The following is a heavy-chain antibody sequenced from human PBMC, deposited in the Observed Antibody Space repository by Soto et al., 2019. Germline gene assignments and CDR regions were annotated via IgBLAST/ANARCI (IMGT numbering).Heavy chain of an antibody. CDR1: GGSFSGYY. D-gene: IGHD6-13*01. CDR2: INHSGST. J-gene: IGHJ6*02. Sequence: SETLSLTCAVYGGSFSGYYWSWIRQPPGKGLEWIGEINHSGSTNYNPSLKSRVTISVDTSKNQFSLKLSSVTAADTAVYYCARYSSNWFQTEGMDVWGQGTTVTVSS. CDR3: ARYSSNWFQTEGMDV. V-gene: IGHV4-34*01.